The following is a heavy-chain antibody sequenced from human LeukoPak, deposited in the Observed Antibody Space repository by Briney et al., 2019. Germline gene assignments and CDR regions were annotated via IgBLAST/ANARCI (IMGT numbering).Heavy chain of an antibody. V-gene: IGHV4-39*01. CDR1: GGSISSSSYY. J-gene: IGHJ4*02. CDR2: IYYTGST. Sequence: SETLSLTCTVSGGSISSSSYYWGWIRQPPGKGLEWIGSIYYTGSTYFNPSLKSQVTISVDTSKNQFSLRLSSLTAADTAVYYCARHGPGYYDSSGYPEYWGQGTLVTVSS. D-gene: IGHD3-22*01. CDR3: ARHGPGYYDSSGYPEY.